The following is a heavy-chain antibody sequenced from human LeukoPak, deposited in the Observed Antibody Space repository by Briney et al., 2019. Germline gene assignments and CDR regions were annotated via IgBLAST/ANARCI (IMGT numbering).Heavy chain of an antibody. Sequence: GGSLRLSCAASGFTFSDYYMSWIRQAPGKGLEWVSSISSSSNYIYYADSVKGRFTISRDNAKNSLYVQVNSLRAEDTAVYYCARGYCSSTSCYFDSWGLGTLVTVSS. CDR2: ISSSSNYI. CDR1: GFTFSDYY. D-gene: IGHD2-2*01. V-gene: IGHV3-11*06. J-gene: IGHJ4*02. CDR3: ARGYCSSTSCYFDS.